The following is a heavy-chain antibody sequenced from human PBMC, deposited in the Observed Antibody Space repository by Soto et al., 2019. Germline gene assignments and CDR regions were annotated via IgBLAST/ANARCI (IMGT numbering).Heavy chain of an antibody. V-gene: IGHV4-59*01. J-gene: IGHJ4*02. D-gene: IGHD3-9*01. CDR2: IYYRGNT. CDR1: GGSISSYY. CDR3: ARGQPYYDILTAYYTSPIFDF. Sequence: SETLSLTCTVSGGSISSYYWSWIRQPPGKGLEWIGYIYYRGNTNYNPSLKSRVTISVDTSKNQFSLNLSSVTAADTAVYYCARGQPYYDILTAYYTSPIFDFWGQGTLVTVSS.